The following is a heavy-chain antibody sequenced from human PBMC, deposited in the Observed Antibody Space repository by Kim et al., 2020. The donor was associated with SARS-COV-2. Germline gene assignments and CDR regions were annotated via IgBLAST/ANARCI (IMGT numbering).Heavy chain of an antibody. Sequence: GGSLRLSCAASGFTFSSYGMHWVRQAPGKGLEWVAVISYDGSNKYYADSVKGRFTISRDNSKNTLYLQMNSLRAEDTAVYYCAKEGNVLRFLEWLSHGGMDVWGQGTTVTVSS. J-gene: IGHJ6*02. CDR1: GFTFSSYG. CDR2: ISYDGSNK. D-gene: IGHD3-3*01. V-gene: IGHV3-30*18. CDR3: AKEGNVLRFLEWLSHGGMDV.